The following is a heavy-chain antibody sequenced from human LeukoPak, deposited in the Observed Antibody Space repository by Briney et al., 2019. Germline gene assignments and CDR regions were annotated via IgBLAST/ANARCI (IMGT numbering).Heavy chain of an antibody. CDR1: GFTFSNYG. CDR3: VPAFKREAPPPGFDF. J-gene: IGHJ4*02. V-gene: IGHV3-30*02. D-gene: IGHD1-14*01. Sequence: GGSLRLSCAASGFTFSNYGMYWVRQAPGKGLEWVAVIWSDGTNRLHADSVKGRFTISRDNSKNTLHLQMNSLTPEDTAVYYCVPAFKREAPPPGFDFWGQGTLVTVSS. CDR2: IWSDGTNR.